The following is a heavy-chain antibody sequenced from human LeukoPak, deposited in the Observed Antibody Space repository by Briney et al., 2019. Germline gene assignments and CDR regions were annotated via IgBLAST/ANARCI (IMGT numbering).Heavy chain of an antibody. J-gene: IGHJ6*04. V-gene: IGHV3-48*03. D-gene: IGHD3-10*02. CDR1: GFTFSSYE. CDR3: AELGITMIGGV. Sequence: GGSLRLSCAASGFTFSSYEMSWVRQAPGKGLEWVSYISSSGSTIYYADSVKGRFTISRDNATNSLYLQMNSLRAEDTAVYYCAELGITMIGGVWGKGATVTMSS. CDR2: ISSSGSTI.